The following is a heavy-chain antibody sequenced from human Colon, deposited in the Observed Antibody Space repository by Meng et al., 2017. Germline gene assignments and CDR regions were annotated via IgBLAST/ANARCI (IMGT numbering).Heavy chain of an antibody. J-gene: IGHJ4*02. CDR2: FSHSGTT. V-gene: IGHV4-4*02. Sequence: QRQLQESCPGLVKPSGTLSLTCAVSSGSISSSDWWSWVRLSPGKGLEWIGEFSHSGTTNYSPSLKSRSTISVDKSKSQFSLKLSSVTAADTAVYYCARNGKWGFDYWGQGTLVTVSS. CDR3: ARNGKWGFDY. CDR1: SGSISSSDW. D-gene: IGHD1-26*01.